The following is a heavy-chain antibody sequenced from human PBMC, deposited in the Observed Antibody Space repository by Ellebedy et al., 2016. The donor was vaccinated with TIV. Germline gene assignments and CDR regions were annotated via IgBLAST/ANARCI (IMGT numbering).Heavy chain of an antibody. Sequence: GESLKISCVASGFALSKYWVHWVRQARGKGLEWVATIKQDGGEKFYVDSVKGRFTISRDNAKNSVYLQMDSVRGEDTAVYYCARGWWDYGAWGQGTQVIVSS. CDR3: ARGWWDYGA. J-gene: IGHJ5*02. D-gene: IGHD4/OR15-4a*01. V-gene: IGHV3-7*01. CDR2: IKQDGGEK. CDR1: GFALSKYW.